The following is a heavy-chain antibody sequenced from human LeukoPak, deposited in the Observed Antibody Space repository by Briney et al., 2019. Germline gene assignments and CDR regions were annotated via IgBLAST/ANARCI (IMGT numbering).Heavy chain of an antibody. CDR2: ISAYNGNT. J-gene: IGHJ4*02. CDR1: GYTFTSYG. D-gene: IGHD6-13*01. V-gene: IGHV1-18*01. CDR3: ASGSSSWDYFDY. Sequence: ASVKVSCKASGYTFTSYGISWVLQAPGQGLEWMGWISAYNGNTNYAQKLQGRVTMTTDTSTSTAYMELRSLRSDDTAVYYCASGSSSWDYFDYWGQGTLVTVSS.